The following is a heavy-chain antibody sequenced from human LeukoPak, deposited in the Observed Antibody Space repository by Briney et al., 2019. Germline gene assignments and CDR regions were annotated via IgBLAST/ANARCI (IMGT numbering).Heavy chain of an antibody. Sequence: ASVKVSCKASGYTFTGYYMHWVRQAPGQGLEWMGWINPNSGGTNYAQKFQGRVTMTRDTSISTAYMELSRLRSDDTAVYYCARAGYSSSWYGPEVYYYYMDVWGKGTTVTVSS. CDR3: ARAGYSSSWYGPEVYYYYMDV. V-gene: IGHV1-2*02. J-gene: IGHJ6*03. CDR2: INPNSGGT. D-gene: IGHD6-13*01. CDR1: GYTFTGYY.